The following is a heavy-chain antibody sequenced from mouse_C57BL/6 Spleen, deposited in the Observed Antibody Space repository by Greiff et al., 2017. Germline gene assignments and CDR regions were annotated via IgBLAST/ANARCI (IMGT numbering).Heavy chain of an antibody. V-gene: IGHV1-54*01. J-gene: IGHJ4*01. Sequence: QVQLKQPGAELVRPGTSVKVSCKASGYAFTNYLIEWVKQRPGQGLEWIGDINPGSGGTNYNERFKGKATLTADKSSSTAYMQLSSLTSEDSAVYFWARNGGDYWGQGTSVTVSS. CDR3: ARNGGDY. CDR1: GYAFTNYL. CDR2: INPGSGGT.